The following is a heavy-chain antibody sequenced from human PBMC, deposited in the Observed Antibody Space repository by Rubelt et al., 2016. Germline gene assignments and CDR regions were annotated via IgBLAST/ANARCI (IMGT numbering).Heavy chain of an antibody. V-gene: IGHV1-2*02. CDR3: ARGNSGYDYGLDY. CDR1: GYTFTGYY. D-gene: IGHD5-12*01. Sequence: QVQLVQSGAAVKKPGASVKVSCKASGYTFTGYYMHWVRQAPGQGPAWTGWINPNSGGTNYALKFQGRGTMTRDTSVSTAYMGLSRLTSDDTAVYYCARGNSGYDYGLDYWGQGTLVTVSS. J-gene: IGHJ4*02. CDR2: INPNSGGT.